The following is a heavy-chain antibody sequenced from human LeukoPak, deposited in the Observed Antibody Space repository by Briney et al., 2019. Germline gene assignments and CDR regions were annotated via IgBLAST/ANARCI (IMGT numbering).Heavy chain of an antibody. CDR1: GGSISSYY. Sequence: SETLSLTCTVSGGSISSYYWSWIRQPPGKGLEWIGYIYYSGSTNYNPSLKSRVTISVDTSKNQFSLNLSFVTAVDTAVYYCARIMCGGSCYIDYWGQGTLVTVSS. V-gene: IGHV4-59*08. CDR2: IYYSGST. CDR3: ARIMCGGSCYIDY. D-gene: IGHD2-15*01. J-gene: IGHJ4*02.